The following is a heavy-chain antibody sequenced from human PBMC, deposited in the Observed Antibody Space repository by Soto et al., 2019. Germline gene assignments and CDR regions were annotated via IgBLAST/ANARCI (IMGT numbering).Heavy chain of an antibody. D-gene: IGHD5-18*01. V-gene: IGHV5-51*01. Sequence: PXESLKVSWQGSGYRLTSYGSGWVLQMPGKGLEWMGIIYPGDSEITYSPSFQGQVTISVDKSSSTAYLQWSSLKASDTATYYCATPTARTYYYYAMDVWGQRTTVTVSS. J-gene: IGHJ6*02. CDR2: IYPGDSEI. CDR3: ATPTARTYYYYAMDV. CDR1: GYRLTSYG.